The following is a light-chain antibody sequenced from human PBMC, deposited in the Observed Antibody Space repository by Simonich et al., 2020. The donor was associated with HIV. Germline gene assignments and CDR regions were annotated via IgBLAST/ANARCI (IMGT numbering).Light chain of an antibody. J-gene: IGLJ2*01. CDR3: SSYTSSSTRI. CDR1: NSDIGNYKY. V-gene: IGLV2-14*03. Sequence: QSALTQPASVSGSPGQSITISCTGTNSDIGNYKYVSWYQQHPGKAPKLMIYDVSNRHSGVSDRFSGSKSGNTASLTISGLQAEDEAEYYCSSYTSSSTRIFGGGTKLTVL. CDR2: DVS.